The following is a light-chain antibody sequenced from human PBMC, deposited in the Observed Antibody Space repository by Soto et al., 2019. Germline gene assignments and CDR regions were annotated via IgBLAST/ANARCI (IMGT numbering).Light chain of an antibody. CDR1: QSVSSN. CDR3: QKYNNWPQT. J-gene: IGKJ1*01. Sequence: DIVMTQSPATLSVSPGDSATLSCRASQSVSSNLAWYQQKTGQAPRLLIYGESTRATGIPDRLSGSGSGTELNLTISRLQSEDFAVYYCQKYNNWPQTCGQGTKVDIK. CDR2: GES. V-gene: IGKV3-15*01.